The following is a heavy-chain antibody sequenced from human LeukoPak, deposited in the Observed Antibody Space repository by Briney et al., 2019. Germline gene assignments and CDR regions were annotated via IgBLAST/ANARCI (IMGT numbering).Heavy chain of an antibody. D-gene: IGHD2-21*01. V-gene: IGHV3-7*01. CDR2: IKQDGSEK. CDR1: GFTFSWYW. CDR3: ASSRLAYGVDV. Sequence: SGGSLRLSCAASGFTFSWYWMSWVRQAPGKGLEWVANIKQDGSEKYYVDSVKGRFTISRDNPKNSLYLQMNSRRAEDTAVYYCASSRLAYGVDVWGQGTTVTVSS. J-gene: IGHJ6*02.